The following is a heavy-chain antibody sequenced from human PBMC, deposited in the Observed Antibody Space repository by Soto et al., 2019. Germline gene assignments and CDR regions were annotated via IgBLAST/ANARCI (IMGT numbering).Heavy chain of an antibody. D-gene: IGHD4-17*01. CDR1: GGSISSYY. V-gene: IGHV4-59*01. CDR3: ARALARVKTRFDP. Sequence: SETLSLTCTVSGGSISSYYWSWIRQPPGKGLEWIGYIYYSGSTNYNPSLKSRVTISVDTSKNQFSLKLSSVTAADTAVYYCARALARVKTRFDPWGQGTLVTVSS. J-gene: IGHJ5*02. CDR2: IYYSGST.